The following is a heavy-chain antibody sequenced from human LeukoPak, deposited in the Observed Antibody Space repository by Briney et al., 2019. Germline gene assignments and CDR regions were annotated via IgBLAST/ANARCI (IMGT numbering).Heavy chain of an antibody. Sequence: KTSETLSLTCTVSGGSISSYYWSWIRQPPGKGLEWIGYIYYSGSTNYNPSLKSRVTISVDTSKNQFSLKLSSVTAADTAVYYCARGGVTPLRYWGQGTLVTVSS. D-gene: IGHD2-21*02. J-gene: IGHJ4*02. CDR1: GGSISSYY. V-gene: IGHV4-59*01. CDR2: IYYSGST. CDR3: ARGGVTPLRY.